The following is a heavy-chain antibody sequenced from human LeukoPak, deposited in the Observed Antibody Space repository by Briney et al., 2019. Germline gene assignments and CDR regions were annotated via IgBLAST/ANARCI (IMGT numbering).Heavy chain of an antibody. CDR3: TTEITMVVVVTPP. CDR2: IKSKTDGGTT. V-gene: IGHV3-15*01. CDR1: GFTFSNAW. D-gene: IGHD3-22*01. Sequence: GGSLRLSCAASGFTFSNAWMSWVRQAPGKGLEWVGRIKSKTDGGTTDYAAPVKGRFTISRDDSKNTLYLQMNSLKTEDTAVYYCTTEITMVVVVTPPWGQGTLVTVSS. J-gene: IGHJ5*02.